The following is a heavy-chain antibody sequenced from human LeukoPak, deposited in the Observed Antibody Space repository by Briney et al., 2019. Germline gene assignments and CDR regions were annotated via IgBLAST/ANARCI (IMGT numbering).Heavy chain of an antibody. Sequence: SKTLSLTCTVPGGSISSYYWSWIRQPAGKGLEWIGRMSNSGSNNYNPSLKSRVTMSVDTSKNQFSLKLSSVTAADTAVYYCARHKLSTYYYDSSGPSGAFDIWGQGTMVTVSS. D-gene: IGHD3-22*01. CDR1: GGSISSYY. V-gene: IGHV4-4*07. CDR3: ARHKLSTYYYDSSGPSGAFDI. J-gene: IGHJ3*02. CDR2: MSNSGSN.